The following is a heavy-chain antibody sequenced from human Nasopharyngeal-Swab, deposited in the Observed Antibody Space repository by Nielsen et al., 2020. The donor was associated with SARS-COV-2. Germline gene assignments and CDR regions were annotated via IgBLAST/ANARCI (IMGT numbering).Heavy chain of an antibody. D-gene: IGHD6-19*01. Sequence: ASVKVSCKASGYTLSTYAMDWVRQAPGHRPEYMGWINAGRGNTYYSQKFQGRVRISRDTSANTVYMELSRLRSADTAVYYCARVPAVAASRIDYWGQGTLVTVSS. V-gene: IGHV1-3*01. CDR3: ARVPAVAASRIDY. J-gene: IGHJ4*01. CDR1: GYTLSTYA. CDR2: INAGRGNT.